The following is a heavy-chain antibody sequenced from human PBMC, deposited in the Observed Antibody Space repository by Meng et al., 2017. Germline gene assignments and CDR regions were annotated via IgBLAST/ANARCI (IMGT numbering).Heavy chain of an antibody. CDR2: ISSSSSYI. CDR3: ARGVGYGDYFDY. CDR1: GFTFSSYS. D-gene: IGHD4-17*01. Sequence: GGSLRLSCAASGFTFSSYSMNWVRQAPGKGLEWVSSISSSSSYIYYADSVKGRFTISRDNAKNSLYLQMNSLRAEDTAVYYCARGVGYGDYFDYWGQGTLVTVSS. V-gene: IGHV3-21*01. J-gene: IGHJ4*02.